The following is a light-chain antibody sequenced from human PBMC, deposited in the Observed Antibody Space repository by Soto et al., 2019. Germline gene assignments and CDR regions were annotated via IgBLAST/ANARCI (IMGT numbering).Light chain of an antibody. CDR2: EVS. V-gene: IGLV2-14*01. CDR3: SSYTSISSVV. CDR1: SSDVGSYNY. Sequence: QSVLTQPASVSGSPGQSITISCTGTSSDVGSYNYVSWHQQHPGKAPKLMIYEVSNRPSGVSNRFSGSKSGNKASLTISGLQAEDEADYYCSSYTSISSVVFGGGTKLTVL. J-gene: IGLJ2*01.